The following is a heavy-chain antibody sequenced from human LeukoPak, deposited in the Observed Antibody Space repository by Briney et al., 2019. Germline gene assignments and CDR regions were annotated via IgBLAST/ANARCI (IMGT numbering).Heavy chain of an antibody. V-gene: IGHV4-59*12. CDR1: GGSFSGYY. D-gene: IGHD3-16*01. CDR2: IYYSGST. Sequence: SETLSLTCAVYGGSFSGYYWSWIRQPPGKGLEWIGYIYYSGSTNYNPSLKSRVTISVDTSKNQFSLKLSSVTAADTAVYYCAKGMMSAPNAFDIWGQGTMVTVSS. J-gene: IGHJ3*02. CDR3: AKGMMSAPNAFDI.